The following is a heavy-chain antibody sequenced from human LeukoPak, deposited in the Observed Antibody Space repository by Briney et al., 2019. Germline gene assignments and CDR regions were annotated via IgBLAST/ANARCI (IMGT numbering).Heavy chain of an antibody. J-gene: IGHJ4*02. CDR3: MPGSGY. V-gene: IGHV3-7*01. CDR1: GFTFNTHW. CDR2: TNLDGSEK. D-gene: IGHD2-15*01. Sequence: GGSLRLSCTASGFTFNTHWMNWVRQAPGKGLEWVANTNLDGSEKYYVDSVKGRFSISRDNANNLLYLQMSSLRAEDTAVYYCMPGSGYWGQGTLVFVSS.